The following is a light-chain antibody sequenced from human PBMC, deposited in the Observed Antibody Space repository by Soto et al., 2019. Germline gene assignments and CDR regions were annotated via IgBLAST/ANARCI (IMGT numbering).Light chain of an antibody. Sequence: DIVMTQSPDSLAVSLGERATIKCKSSQSVLFTSNNKNYLAWFQQKPRQPPKLLLSWASTRESGVHDQFSGSGSGTDFTLTISSLQAEDVAVYYCKQYYTTPLTFGGGTKVDIK. J-gene: IGKJ4*01. CDR3: KQYYTTPLT. CDR1: QSVLFTSNNKNY. V-gene: IGKV4-1*01. CDR2: WAS.